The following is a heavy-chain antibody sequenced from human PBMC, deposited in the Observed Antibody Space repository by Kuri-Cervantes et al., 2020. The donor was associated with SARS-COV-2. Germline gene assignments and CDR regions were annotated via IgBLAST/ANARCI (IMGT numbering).Heavy chain of an antibody. CDR3: ATDRAGFQDF. D-gene: IGHD3-9*01. CDR1: GFNFSRSD. CDR2: ISYDGKKK. V-gene: IGHV3-30*03. Sequence: GGSLRLSCSASGFNFSRSDMHWVRQAPGKGLEWVAVISYDGKKKRCMASGKGRFTISRDNSQNTLYLQMQSLRSEDTGMYYCATDRAGFQDFWGQGTLVTVSS. J-gene: IGHJ4*02.